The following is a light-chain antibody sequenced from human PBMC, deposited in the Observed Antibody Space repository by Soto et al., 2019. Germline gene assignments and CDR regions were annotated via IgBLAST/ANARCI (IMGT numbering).Light chain of an antibody. Sequence: AIRMTQSTSFLSASVGDGVTIXCRASQGISSYLDWYQQKPGKAPKLLIYAASSLQSGGPPRFSGSGSGTDFTRTISSLEPEDFAVYYGQQRSNWPLTFGQGTRLEIK. CDR3: QQRSNWPLT. V-gene: IGKV1-6*01. CDR1: QGISSY. CDR2: AAS. J-gene: IGKJ5*01.